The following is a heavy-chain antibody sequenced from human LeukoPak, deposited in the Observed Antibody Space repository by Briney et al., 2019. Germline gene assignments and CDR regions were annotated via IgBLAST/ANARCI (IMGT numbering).Heavy chain of an antibody. J-gene: IGHJ3*01. CDR2: MNPKSGGT. D-gene: IGHD2-15*01. CDR1: GDTFSGYY. V-gene: IGHV1-2*02. Sequence: GASVTVPYKASGDTFSGYYVHWVRQAPGQGLEWLGWMNPKSGGTKYAQKFQGRVTMTREMSLTTAYMELTRLRSDDTAVYYCAEMAVGGLAFWGQGTMVTVSS. CDR3: AEMAVGGLAF.